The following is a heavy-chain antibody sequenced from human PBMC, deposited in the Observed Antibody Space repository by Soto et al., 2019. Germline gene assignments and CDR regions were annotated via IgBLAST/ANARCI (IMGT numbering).Heavy chain of an antibody. CDR2: ISSSSSYI. D-gene: IGHD3-10*01. CDR1: GFTFSSYS. J-gene: IGHJ3*02. CDR3: ARDPTMVRGPLIAFDI. Sequence: GGSLRLSCAASGFTFSSYSMNWVRQAPGKGLEWVSSISSSSSYIYYADSVKGRFTISRDNAKNSLYLQMSSLRAEDTAVYYCARDPTMVRGPLIAFDIWGQGTMVTVSS. V-gene: IGHV3-21*01.